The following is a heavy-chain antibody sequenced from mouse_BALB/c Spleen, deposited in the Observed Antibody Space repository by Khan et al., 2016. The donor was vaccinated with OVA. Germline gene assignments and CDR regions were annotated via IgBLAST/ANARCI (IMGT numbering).Heavy chain of an antibody. CDR2: ISSDGDYT. D-gene: IGHD2-13*01. V-gene: IGHV5-9-3*01. CDR3: ARSPYGDFAY. J-gene: IGHJ3*01. Sequence: EVELVESGGGLVKPGGSLKLSCAASGFTFSTYAMSWVRQTPEKRLEWVATISSDGDYTYFPDHVTGRFTISRDTAKNTLCLQMTSLRSENTTMYYCARSPYGDFAYWGQGTLVTVSA. CDR1: GFTFSTYA.